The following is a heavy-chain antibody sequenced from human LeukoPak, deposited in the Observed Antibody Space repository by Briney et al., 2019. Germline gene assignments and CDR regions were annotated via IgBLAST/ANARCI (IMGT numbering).Heavy chain of an antibody. CDR3: ARDGGIGSSWYDP. J-gene: IGHJ5*02. Sequence: SQTLSLTCTVSGGSISSGSYYWSWIRQPAGKGLEWIGRIYTSGSTNYNPSLKSRVTISVDTSKNQFSLKLSSVTAADTAVYYCARDGGIGSSWYDPWGQGTPVTVSS. V-gene: IGHV4-61*02. CDR2: IYTSGST. D-gene: IGHD3-16*01. CDR1: GGSISSGSYY.